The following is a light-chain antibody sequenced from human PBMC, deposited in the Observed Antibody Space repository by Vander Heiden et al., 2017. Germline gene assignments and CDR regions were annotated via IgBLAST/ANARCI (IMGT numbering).Light chain of an antibody. Sequence: QSALTPPASVSGSPGQSITISCTGTSRDVGVYNYVSWFQQHPGKVPRVIISDVINRPSGVSNRFSGSKSGNTASLTISGLQAEDEADYYCISFTTTSTWVFGGGTKLTVL. V-gene: IGLV2-14*03. CDR3: ISFTTTSTWV. CDR1: SRDVGVYNY. CDR2: DVI. J-gene: IGLJ3*02.